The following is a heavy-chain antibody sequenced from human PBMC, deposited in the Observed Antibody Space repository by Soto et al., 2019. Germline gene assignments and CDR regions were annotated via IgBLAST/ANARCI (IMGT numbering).Heavy chain of an antibody. Sequence: QVQLVQSGAEVKKPGSSVKVSCKVSGGTFSNYAIDWVRLAPGHGLEWMGGIVPIFGTTYYTQKFQGRATIIADDSTTTAYLQMSSLRSEDTAIHYCARVEAVAGLYNSLGLDVWGPGAAGTFSS. J-gene: IGHJ6*02. CDR2: IVPIFGTT. D-gene: IGHD6-19*01. CDR3: ARVEAVAGLYNSLGLDV. CDR1: GGTFSNYA. V-gene: IGHV1-69*12.